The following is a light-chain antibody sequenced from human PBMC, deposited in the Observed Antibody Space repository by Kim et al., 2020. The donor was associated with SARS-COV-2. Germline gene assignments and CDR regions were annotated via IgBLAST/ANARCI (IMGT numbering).Light chain of an antibody. CDR1: QSVSSD. CDR3: QQYNDWPLT. V-gene: IGKV3-15*01. J-gene: IGKJ4*01. Sequence: DIVLTQSPATLSVSPGERATLSCRASQSVSSDLAWYQQKPGQAPRLLISGASNRASGIPARFSAFGSGTEFTLTVSSLQSEDFALYYCQQYNDWPLTFGGGTKVDIK. CDR2: GAS.